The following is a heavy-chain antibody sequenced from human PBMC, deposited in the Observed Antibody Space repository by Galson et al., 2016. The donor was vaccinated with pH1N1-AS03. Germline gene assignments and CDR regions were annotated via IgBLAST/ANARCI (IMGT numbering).Heavy chain of an antibody. CDR1: GFTVSSNY. CDR3: ARLRVVVVPAALGGSDYFDS. Sequence: SLRLSCAASGFTVSSNYMSWVRQAPGKGLEWVSVIYSGGITYYADSVKGRFTISRDRSNNTLYLQMNSLRAEDTAVYYCARLRVVVVPAALGGSDYFDSWGQGTLVTVSS. CDR2: IYSGGIT. D-gene: IGHD2-2*01. J-gene: IGHJ4*02. V-gene: IGHV3-53*01.